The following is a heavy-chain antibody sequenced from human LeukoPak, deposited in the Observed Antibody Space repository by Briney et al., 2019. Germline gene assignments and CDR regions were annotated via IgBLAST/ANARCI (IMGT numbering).Heavy chain of an antibody. CDR2: CRGDDDST. CDR1: GFTSYSFG. CDR3: AKDGYGSGGRWFDP. D-gene: IGHD3-10*01. V-gene: IGHV3-23*01. J-gene: IGHJ5*02. Sequence: GGSLRLSCAVSGFTSYSFGMSWVRQAPGKGLEWISSCRGDDDSTYYAETVRGRFTISRDKSKNTLYLQMNSLRAEDSAVYFCAKDGYGSGGRWFDPWGRGTLVTVSS.